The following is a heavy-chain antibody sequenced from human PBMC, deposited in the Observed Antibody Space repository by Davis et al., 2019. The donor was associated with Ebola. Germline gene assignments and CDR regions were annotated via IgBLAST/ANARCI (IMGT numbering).Heavy chain of an antibody. V-gene: IGHV1-46*01. D-gene: IGHD2-15*01. CDR3: ARVSIRYCSGGSCYSVPPGNWFDP. J-gene: IGHJ5*02. Sequence: AASVKVSCKASGYTFTSYYMHWVRQAPGQGLEWMGIINPSGGSTSYAQKFQGRVTMTRDTSTSTVYMELSSLRSEDTAVYYCARVSIRYCSGGSCYSVPPGNWFDPWGQGTLVTVSS. CDR1: GYTFTSYY. CDR2: INPSGGST.